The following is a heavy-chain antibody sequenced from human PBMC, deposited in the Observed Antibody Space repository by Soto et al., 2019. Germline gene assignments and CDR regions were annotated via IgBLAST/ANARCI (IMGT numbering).Heavy chain of an antibody. J-gene: IGHJ4*02. D-gene: IGHD6-6*01. CDR2: ISAYNDNT. Sequence: QVQLVQSGAQVKKPGASVKVSCKASGYTFTNYGITWVRQAPGQGLEWMGWISAYNDNTNYAQKVQGRVTMTTDTSTSTAYMELRSLKSDDTAVYFCARPNREYSTSPCDYWGQGTLVTVSS. CDR3: ARPNREYSTSPCDY. V-gene: IGHV1-18*01. CDR1: GYTFTNYG.